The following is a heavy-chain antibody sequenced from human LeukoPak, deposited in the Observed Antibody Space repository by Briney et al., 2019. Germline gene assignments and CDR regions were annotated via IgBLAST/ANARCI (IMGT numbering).Heavy chain of an antibody. D-gene: IGHD3-22*01. CDR2: ISAYNGNT. Sequence: VASVTVSCKASGGTFSSYAISWVRQAPGQGLEWMGWISAYNGNTNYAQKLQGRVTMTTDTSTSTAYMELRSLRSDDTAVYYCARDRRSSRYYYDSSGYSDYWGQGTLVTVSS. V-gene: IGHV1-18*01. CDR1: GGTFSSYA. J-gene: IGHJ4*02. CDR3: ARDRRSSRYYYDSSGYSDY.